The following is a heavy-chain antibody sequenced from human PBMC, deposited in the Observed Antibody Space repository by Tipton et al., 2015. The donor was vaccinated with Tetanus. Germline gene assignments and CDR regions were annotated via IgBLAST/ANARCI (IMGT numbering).Heavy chain of an antibody. CDR3: ARERGNRANAFDV. CDR1: GYTFTSYL. J-gene: IGHJ3*01. D-gene: IGHD3-16*01. Sequence: QLVQSGAEMEKPGASLKLSCKTSGYTFTSYLVHWVRQAPGRGLEWMGLVNPSGGVTTYAQNFQCRLILTKETSTSTVTMQLASLRSDDTAVYYCARERGNRANAFDVWGPGTKVTVSS. V-gene: IGHV1-46*01. CDR2: VNPSGGVT.